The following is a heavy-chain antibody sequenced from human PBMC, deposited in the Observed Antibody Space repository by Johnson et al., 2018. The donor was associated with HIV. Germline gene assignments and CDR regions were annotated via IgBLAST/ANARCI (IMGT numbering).Heavy chain of an antibody. CDR3: ARDSAAAGLDAFDI. J-gene: IGHJ3*02. D-gene: IGHD6-13*01. CDR2: INSKTDGGTT. CDR1: GFTFSNAW. Sequence: EQLVESGGGLVKPGGSLRLSCAASGFTFSNAWMSWARQAPGKGLERVGCINSKTDGGTTDYAAPAQGRFTISRDNAKNSLYLQMNSLRAEDTALYYCARDSAAAGLDAFDIWGQGTMVTVSS. V-gene: IGHV3-15*01.